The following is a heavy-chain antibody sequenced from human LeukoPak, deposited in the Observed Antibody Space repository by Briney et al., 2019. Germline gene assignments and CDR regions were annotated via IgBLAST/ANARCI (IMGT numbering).Heavy chain of an antibody. J-gene: IGHJ4*02. V-gene: IGHV4-59*08. Sequence: NASETLSLTCTVSGGSINSYYWSWIRQPPGKGLEWIGYIYYSGSTNYNPSLKSRVTISVDTSKNQFSLELSSVTAADTAVYYCAGGLGMLSYWGQGTLVTVSS. D-gene: IGHD7-27*01. CDR3: AGGLGMLSY. CDR1: GGSINSYY. CDR2: IYYSGST.